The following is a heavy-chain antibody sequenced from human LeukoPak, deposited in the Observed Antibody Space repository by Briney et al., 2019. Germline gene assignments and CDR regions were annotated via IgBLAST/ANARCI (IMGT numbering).Heavy chain of an antibody. CDR3: AKDPSSYGPGPYFDY. J-gene: IGHJ4*02. V-gene: IGHV3-9*01. Sequence: GGSLRLSCAASGFTFDDYAMHWVRQAPGKGLEWVSGISWNSGSIGYADSVKGRFTISRDNAKNSLYLQMNSLRAEDTAVYYCAKDPSSYGPGPYFDYWGQGTLVTVSS. CDR1: GFTFDDYA. D-gene: IGHD5-18*01. CDR2: ISWNSGSI.